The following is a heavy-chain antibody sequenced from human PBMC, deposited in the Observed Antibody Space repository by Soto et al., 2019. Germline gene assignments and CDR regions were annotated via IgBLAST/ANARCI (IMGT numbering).Heavy chain of an antibody. CDR2: ISYDGSNK. CDR1: GFTFSSYG. Sequence: QVQLVESGGGVVQPGRSLRLSCAASGFTFSSYGMHWVRQAPGKGLEWVAVISYDGSNKYYADSVKGRFTISRDNSKNTLYLQMNSLRADDTAVYYCAKRSGGMDVWGQGTTVTVSS. CDR3: AKRSGGMDV. V-gene: IGHV3-30*18. J-gene: IGHJ6*02. D-gene: IGHD1-26*01.